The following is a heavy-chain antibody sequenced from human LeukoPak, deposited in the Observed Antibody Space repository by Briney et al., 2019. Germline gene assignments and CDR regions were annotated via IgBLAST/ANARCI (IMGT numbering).Heavy chain of an antibody. J-gene: IGHJ4*02. CDR2: INHSGST. Sequence: PSETLSLTCAVYGGSFSGYYWSWIRQPPGKGLEWIGEINHSGSTNYNPSLKSRVTISVDTSKNHFSLKLSSVTAADTAVYYCASGSSWPDYFDYWGQGTLVTVSS. D-gene: IGHD6-13*01. CDR3: ASGSSWPDYFDY. CDR1: GGSFSGYY. V-gene: IGHV4-34*01.